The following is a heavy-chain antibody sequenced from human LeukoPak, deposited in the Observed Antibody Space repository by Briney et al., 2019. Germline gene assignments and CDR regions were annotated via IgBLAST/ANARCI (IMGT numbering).Heavy chain of an antibody. J-gene: IGHJ4*02. CDR3: AKEKQRNFDY. V-gene: IGHV3-33*06. CDR2: IWYDGSKK. Sequence: GGSLRLSCAASGFTFSDYGIPWVRQASGQGLEWVALIWYDGSKKYYADSVKGRFTISRDNSKNTLYLQMNTLRAEDTAVYFCAKEKQRNFDYWGQGTLVTVSS. CDR1: GFTFSDYG.